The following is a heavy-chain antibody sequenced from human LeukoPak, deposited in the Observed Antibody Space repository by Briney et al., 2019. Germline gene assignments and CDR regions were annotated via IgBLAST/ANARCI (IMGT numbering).Heavy chain of an antibody. Sequence: GRSLRPSCAASGFTFSSYAMRWVRQAPGKGLEYVSAISSNGGSTYYANSVKGRFTISRDNSKNTLYLQMGSLRAEDMAVYYCARGDSGSYSRYWGQGTLVTVSS. CDR1: GFTFSSYA. D-gene: IGHD1-26*01. CDR2: ISSNGGST. CDR3: ARGDSGSYSRY. J-gene: IGHJ4*02. V-gene: IGHV3-64*01.